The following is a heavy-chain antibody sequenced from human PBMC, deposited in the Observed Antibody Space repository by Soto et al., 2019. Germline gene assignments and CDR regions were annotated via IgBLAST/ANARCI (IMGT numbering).Heavy chain of an antibody. CDR1: GVSLKTYY. J-gene: IGHJ6*03. Sequence: QVHLQESGPGLVRPSETLSLTCTVSGVSLKTYYWSWIRLPPGGGLEWIGYIFSSGSPNYNPSLRSRVTMSVETSNNQFSLKMSSVTAADTAVYYCARVAGISYYNHMDVWGKGTTVTVPS. D-gene: IGHD1-20*01. CDR3: ARVAGISYYNHMDV. V-gene: IGHV4-59*01. CDR2: IFSSGSP.